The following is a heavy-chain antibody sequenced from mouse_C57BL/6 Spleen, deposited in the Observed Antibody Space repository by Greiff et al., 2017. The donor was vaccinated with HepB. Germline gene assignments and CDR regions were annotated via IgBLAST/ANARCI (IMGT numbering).Heavy chain of an antibody. CDR2: ISNGGGST. D-gene: IGHD1-1*01. V-gene: IGHV5-12*01. Sequence: DVMLVESGGGLVQPGGSLKLSCAASGFTFSDYYMYWVRQTPEKRLEWVAYISNGGGSTYYPDTVKGRFTISRDNAKNTLYLQMSRLKSEDTAMYYCARLPIYYYGSSYGWYFDVWGTGTTVTVSS. J-gene: IGHJ1*03. CDR3: ARLPIYYYGSSYGWYFDV. CDR1: GFTFSDYY.